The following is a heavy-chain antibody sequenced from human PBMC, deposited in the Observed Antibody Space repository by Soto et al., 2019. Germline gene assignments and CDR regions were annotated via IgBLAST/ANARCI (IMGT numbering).Heavy chain of an antibody. CDR3: ASPRNYYYYGMDV. CDR1: GFTLSSYA. CDR2: ISYDGSNK. J-gene: IGHJ6*02. V-gene: IGHV3-30-3*01. Sequence: QVQLVESGGGVVQPGRSLRLSCAASGFTLSSYAMHWVRQAPGKGLEWVAVISYDGSNKYYADSVKSRFTISRDNAKNTLYLQMNSLRAEDTAVYYCASPRNYYYYGMDVWGQGTTVTVSS.